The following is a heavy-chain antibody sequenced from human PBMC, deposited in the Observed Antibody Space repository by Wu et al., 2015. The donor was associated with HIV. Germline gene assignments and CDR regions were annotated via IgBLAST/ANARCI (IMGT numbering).Heavy chain of an antibody. V-gene: IGHV1-46*03. J-gene: IGHJ4*02. CDR1: GNTFTNYY. CDR3: ARGGYCSSTSCYPRDGYNI. D-gene: IGHD2-2*01. Sequence: QVQLVQSGAEVKKPGASVKVSCKASGNTFTNYYIHWVRQAPGQGLEWMGIINPSGGSTSYAQKFQGRVTMTRDTSTSTVYMELNSLRSEDTAVYYCARGGYCSSTSCYPRDGYNIRGQGTRRSPSPQ. CDR2: INPSGGST.